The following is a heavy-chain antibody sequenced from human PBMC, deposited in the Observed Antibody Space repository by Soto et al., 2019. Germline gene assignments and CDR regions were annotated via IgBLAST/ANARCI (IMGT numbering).Heavy chain of an antibody. CDR1: GFTFSSYS. V-gene: IGHV3-21*01. Sequence: GGSLRLSCAASGFTFSSYSMNWVRQAPGKGLGWVSSISSSSSYIYYADSVKGRFTISRDNAKNSLYLQMNSLRAEDTAVYYCASAIFGVVPWFDPWGQGTLVTVSS. CDR2: ISSSSSYI. D-gene: IGHD3-3*01. J-gene: IGHJ5*02. CDR3: ASAIFGVVPWFDP.